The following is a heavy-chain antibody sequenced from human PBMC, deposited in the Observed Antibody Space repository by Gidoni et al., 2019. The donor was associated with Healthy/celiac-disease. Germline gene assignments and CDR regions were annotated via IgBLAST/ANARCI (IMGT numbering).Heavy chain of an antibody. CDR2: IYSGGST. J-gene: IGHJ4*02. D-gene: IGHD3-22*01. CDR3: ARDRYDSSGYYYGVDY. Sequence: EVQLVEAGGGLVQPGGSLRLSCAASGFTVSSNYMSWVRQAPGKGLECVSVIYSGGSTYYADSVKGRFTISRDNSKNTLYLQMNSLRAEDTAVYYCARDRYDSSGYYYGVDYWGQGTLVTVSS. V-gene: IGHV3-66*02. CDR1: GFTVSSNY.